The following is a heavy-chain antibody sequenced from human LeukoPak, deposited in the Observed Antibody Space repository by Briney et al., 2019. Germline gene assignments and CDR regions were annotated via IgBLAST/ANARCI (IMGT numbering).Heavy chain of an antibody. Sequence: SETLSLTCTVSGGSISSYYWSWIRQHPGKGLEWIGYIYYSGSTYYNPSLKSRVTISVDTSKNQFSLKLSSVTAADTAVYYCARGGGPSYDFWSGYYPFDYWGQGTLVTVSS. CDR1: GGSISSYY. CDR3: ARGGGPSYDFWSGYYPFDY. D-gene: IGHD3-3*01. J-gene: IGHJ4*02. V-gene: IGHV4-59*06. CDR2: IYYSGST.